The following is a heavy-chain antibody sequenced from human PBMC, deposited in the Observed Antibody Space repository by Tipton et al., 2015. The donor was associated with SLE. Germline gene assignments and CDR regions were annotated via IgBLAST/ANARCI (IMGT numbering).Heavy chain of an antibody. D-gene: IGHD1/OR15-1a*01. J-gene: IGHJ6*03. CDR3: ARTIAEQVAGFYYYYYMDV. Sequence: LRLSCTVSGGSVSRYYWTWIRQPPGKGLEWIGYIYFSGRTSYNPSLKSRLTISVDTSKNQFSLKLSSVTAADTAVYYWARTIAEQVAGFYYYYYMDVWGKGTTVTVSS. CDR1: GGSVSRYY. V-gene: IGHV4-59*02. CDR2: IYFSGRT.